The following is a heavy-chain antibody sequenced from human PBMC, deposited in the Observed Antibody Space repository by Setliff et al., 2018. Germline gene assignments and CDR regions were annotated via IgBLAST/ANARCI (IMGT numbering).Heavy chain of an antibody. Sequence: SETLSLTCTVSGGSISSSSYYWGWIRQPPGKGLEWIGSIYYSGSTYYNPSLKSRVTITVDTSKNQFSLKLSSVTAADTAVYYCARYNYYDSSGYFLTFDYLCQGTLVTVSS. CDR1: GGSISSSSYY. J-gene: IGHJ4*02. CDR3: ARYNYYDSSGYFLTFDY. CDR2: IYYSGST. D-gene: IGHD3-22*01. V-gene: IGHV4-39*01.